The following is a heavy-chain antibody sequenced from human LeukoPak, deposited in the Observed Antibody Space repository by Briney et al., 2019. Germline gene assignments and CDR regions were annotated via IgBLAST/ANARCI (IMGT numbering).Heavy chain of an antibody. V-gene: IGHV4-39*01. D-gene: IGHD6-19*01. CDR1: GGSISSSSYY. CDR3: ARLTGIAVAQK. Sequence: SETLSPTCTVSGGSISSSSYYWDWIRQPPGKGLEWIGSIYYSGSTYYNPSLKGRVTISVDTSKNQFSLKLSSVTAADTAVYYCARLTGIAVAQKWGQGTLVTVSS. J-gene: IGHJ4*02. CDR2: IYYSGST.